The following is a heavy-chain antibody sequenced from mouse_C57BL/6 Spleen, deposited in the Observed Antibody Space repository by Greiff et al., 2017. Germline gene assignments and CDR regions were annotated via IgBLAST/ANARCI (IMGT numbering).Heavy chain of an antibody. CDR1: GYTFTSYW. J-gene: IGHJ4*01. CDR3: ARDFYYGNPYAMDY. CDR2: IHPNSGST. D-gene: IGHD1-1*01. Sequence: QVQLQQPGAELVKPGASVKLSCKASGYTFTSYWMHWVKQRPGQGLEWIGMIHPNSGSTNYNEKFKSKATLTVDKSSSTAYMQLSSLTSEDYAVYYCARDFYYGNPYAMDYWGQGTSVTVSS. V-gene: IGHV1-64*01.